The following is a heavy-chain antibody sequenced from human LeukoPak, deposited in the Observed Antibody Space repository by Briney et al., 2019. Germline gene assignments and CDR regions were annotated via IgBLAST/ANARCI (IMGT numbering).Heavy chain of an antibody. CDR2: INHSGST. V-gene: IGHV4-34*01. J-gene: IGHJ5*02. CDR3: VRANGLSRRPPTGTKNWFDP. D-gene: IGHD3-10*01. CDR1: GGSFSGYY. Sequence: SETLSPTCAVYGGSFSGYYWSWIRQPPGKGLEWIGEINHSGSTNYNPSLKSRVTISVDTSKNQFSLKLSSVTAADTAVYYCVRANGLSRRPPTGTKNWFDPWGQGTLVTVSS.